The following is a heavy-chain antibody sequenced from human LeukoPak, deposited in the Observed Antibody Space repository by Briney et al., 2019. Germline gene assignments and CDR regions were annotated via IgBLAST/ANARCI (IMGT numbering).Heavy chain of an antibody. Sequence: SVKVSCKASGGTFSSYAISWVRQAPGQGLEWRGGIIPIFGTANYAQKFQGRVTITADESTSTVYMELSRLRSEDTAVYYCASGDFWSGLSFDYWGQGTLVTVSS. CDR2: IIPIFGTA. V-gene: IGHV1-69*01. CDR3: ASGDFWSGLSFDY. D-gene: IGHD3-3*01. CDR1: GGTFSSYA. J-gene: IGHJ4*02.